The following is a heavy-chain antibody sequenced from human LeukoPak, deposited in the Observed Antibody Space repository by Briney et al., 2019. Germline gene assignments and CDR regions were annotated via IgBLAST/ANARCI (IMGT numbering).Heavy chain of an antibody. Sequence: SETLSLTCTVSGGSISSYYWGWIRQPPGKGLEWIGYIYYSGSTNYNPSLKSRVTISVDTSKNQFSLKLSSVTAADTAVYYCARGTRGSRKYYYGSGTYQRAFDIWGQGTMVTVSS. CDR3: ARGTRGSRKYYYGSGTYQRAFDI. D-gene: IGHD3-10*01. J-gene: IGHJ3*02. V-gene: IGHV4-59*12. CDR1: GGSISSYY. CDR2: IYYSGST.